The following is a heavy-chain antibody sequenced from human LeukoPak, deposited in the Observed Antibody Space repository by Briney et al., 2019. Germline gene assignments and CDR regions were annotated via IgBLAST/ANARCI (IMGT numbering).Heavy chain of an antibody. Sequence: PGGSLRLSCAASGFTFSSYSMNWVRQAPGKGLEWVSYISSSSSTIYYADSVKGRFTISRDNAKNSLYLQMNSLRDEDTAVYYCARQGYCSSTSCYPYYYGMDVWGQGTTVTVSS. J-gene: IGHJ6*02. CDR3: ARQGYCSSTSCYPYYYGMDV. CDR2: ISSSSSTI. D-gene: IGHD2-2*01. CDR1: GFTFSSYS. V-gene: IGHV3-48*02.